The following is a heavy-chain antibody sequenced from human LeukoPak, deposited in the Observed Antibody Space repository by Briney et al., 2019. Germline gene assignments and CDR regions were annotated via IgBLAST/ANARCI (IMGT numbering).Heavy chain of an antibody. CDR3: ARTHYYDILTGYYR. V-gene: IGHV4-34*01. D-gene: IGHD3-9*01. CDR1: GGSFSGYY. J-gene: IGHJ4*02. Sequence: SETLSLTCAVYGGSFSGYYWSWIRQPPGKGLEWIGEINHSGSTNYNPSLKSRVTISVDTSKNQFSLKLSSVTAADTAVYYCARTHYYDILTGYYRWGQGTLVTVSS. CDR2: INHSGST.